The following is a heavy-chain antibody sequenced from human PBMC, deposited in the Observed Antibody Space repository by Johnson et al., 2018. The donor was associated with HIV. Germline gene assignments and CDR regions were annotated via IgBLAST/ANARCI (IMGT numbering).Heavy chain of an antibody. D-gene: IGHD3-3*01. Sequence: QVQLVESGGGLVKPGGSLRLSCAASGFSFSDYYMSWIRQAPGKGLEWVSYISSSGSTIYYADSVVKGRFTISRDNAKNSVFLQMNSRRVEDTAIYYCARQPENFLSRYAFDIWGQGTLVTVSS. J-gene: IGHJ3*02. V-gene: IGHV3-11*04. CDR1: GFSFSDYY. CDR3: ARQPENFLSRYAFDI. CDR2: ISSSGSTI.